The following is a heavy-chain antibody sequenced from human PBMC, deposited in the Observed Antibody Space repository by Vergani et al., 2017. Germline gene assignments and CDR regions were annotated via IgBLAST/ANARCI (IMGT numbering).Heavy chain of an antibody. CDR3: VRTRSGSXTGGSCYSGWFDP. V-gene: IGHV7-4-1*02. CDR1: GYTFTNYA. D-gene: IGHD2-15*01. CDR2: INSNSGNP. J-gene: IGHJ5*02. Sequence: QVQLVQSGSEVKKPGASVNVSCRASGYTFTNYALNWVRQAPGQGLEWMGWINSNSGNPTYAQGFKGRFVFSLDSSVSTSYLQINSLQPEDTAVYYCVRTRSGSXTGGSCYSGWFDPWGQGTLVTVSS.